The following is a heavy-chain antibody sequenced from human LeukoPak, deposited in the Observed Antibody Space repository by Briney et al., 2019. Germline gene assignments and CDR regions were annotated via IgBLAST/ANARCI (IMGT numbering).Heavy chain of an antibody. CDR1: GFTVSSNY. V-gene: IGHV3-66*01. CDR2: IYSGGST. CDR3: ARARPRHYYYGMDV. J-gene: IGHJ6*02. D-gene: IGHD6-6*01. Sequence: GGSLRLSCAASGFTVSSNYMSWVRQAPGKGLEWVSVIYSGGSTYYADSVKGRFTISRDNSKNTLYLQMNSLGAEDTAVYYCARARPRHYYYGMDVWGQGTTVTVSS.